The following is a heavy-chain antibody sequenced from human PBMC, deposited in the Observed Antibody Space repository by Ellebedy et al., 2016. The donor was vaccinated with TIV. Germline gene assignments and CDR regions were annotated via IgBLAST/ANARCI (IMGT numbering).Heavy chain of an antibody. CDR1: GFSLSTSGVG. CDR2: IYWDDGK. CDR3: VYRRVLPWAFDI. J-gene: IGHJ3*02. Sequence: SGPTLVKPTQTHTLTCTFSGFSLSTSGVGVGWIRQPPGEALEGLALIYWDDGKRYSPSLKSRLTITNDTSKNQVVLTMTNMDPVDTATDYCVYRRVLPWAFDIWGQGTMVTVSS. D-gene: IGHD3-3*01. V-gene: IGHV2-5*02.